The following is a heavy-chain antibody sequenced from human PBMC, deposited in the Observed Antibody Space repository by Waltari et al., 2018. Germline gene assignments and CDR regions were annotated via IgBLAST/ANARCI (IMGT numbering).Heavy chain of an antibody. D-gene: IGHD2-15*01. CDR1: GCTFSLSW. CDR3: ALLRVVSVFDPFDN. Sequence: EVQLVESGGGLVQPGGSLRLSCAASGCTFSLSWTLWVRLVPGKGLVWGSRINGTSLTTNYADSVKGRFTISRDNAKNTLYLQMNSLTPEDTGVYYCALLRVVSVFDPFDNWGQGTLVTVSS. J-gene: IGHJ4*02. V-gene: IGHV3-74*01. CDR2: INGTSLTT.